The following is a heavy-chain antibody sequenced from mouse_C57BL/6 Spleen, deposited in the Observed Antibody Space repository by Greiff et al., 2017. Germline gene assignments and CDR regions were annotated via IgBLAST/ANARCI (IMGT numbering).Heavy chain of an antibody. CDR2: IHPNSGST. Sequence: QVQLKQPGAELVKPGASVKLSCKASGYTFTSYWMHWVKQRPGQGLEWIGMIHPNSGSTNYNEKFKSKATLTVDKSSSTAYMQLSSLTSEDSAVYYCARRPPNYYGFDYWGQGTTLTVSS. V-gene: IGHV1-64*01. J-gene: IGHJ2*01. CDR3: ARRPPNYYGFDY. CDR1: GYTFTSYW. D-gene: IGHD1-1*01.